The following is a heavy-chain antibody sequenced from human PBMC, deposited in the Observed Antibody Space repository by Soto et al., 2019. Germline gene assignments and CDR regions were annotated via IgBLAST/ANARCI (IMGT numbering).Heavy chain of an antibody. J-gene: IGHJ4*02. CDR3: ARGHSIDY. Sequence: EVRLVESGGGLVQPGGSLRLSCAASGFTFSAYGMNWVRQTPGKGLEWLSYIGLSDSTIYYAESVEGRFTISRDNARNSLYLQMTSLGAEDTAVYYCARGHSIDYWGQGTLVTVSS. CDR2: IGLSDSTI. D-gene: IGHD5-18*01. CDR1: GFTFSAYG. V-gene: IGHV3-48*01.